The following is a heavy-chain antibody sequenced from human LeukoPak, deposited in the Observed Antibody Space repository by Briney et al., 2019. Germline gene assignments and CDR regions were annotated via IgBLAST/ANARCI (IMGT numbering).Heavy chain of an antibody. Sequence: GASVRVSCKASGYTFTGYYMHWVRQAPGQGLEWMGWTNPNSGGTNYAQKFQGRVTMTRDTSISTAYMELSRLRSDDTAVYYCARDGTGYSSGWYYWYFDLWGRGTLVTVSS. CDR1: GYTFTGYY. V-gene: IGHV1-2*02. J-gene: IGHJ2*01. D-gene: IGHD6-19*01. CDR3: ARDGTGYSSGWYYWYFDL. CDR2: TNPNSGGT.